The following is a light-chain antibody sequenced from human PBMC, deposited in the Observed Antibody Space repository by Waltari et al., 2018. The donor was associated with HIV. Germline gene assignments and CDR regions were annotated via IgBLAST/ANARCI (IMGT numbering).Light chain of an antibody. CDR1: ALTKQY. CDR2: KDT. Sequence: SFELTQPPSVSVSPGQTARITCSGDALTKQYTYWYQQKPGQAPVVVNYKDTERPSGIPERFSGSSSGKTVTLTISGVQSEDEADYYCQSADTGGTRVFGPGTKVTVL. CDR3: QSADTGGTRV. V-gene: IGLV3-25*03. J-gene: IGLJ1*01.